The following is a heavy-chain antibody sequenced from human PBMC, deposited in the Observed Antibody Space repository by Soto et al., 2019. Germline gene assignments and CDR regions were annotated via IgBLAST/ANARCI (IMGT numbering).Heavy chain of an antibody. V-gene: IGHV3-23*01. J-gene: IGHJ1*01. Sequence: EVHLLESGGGLVQPGGSLRLSCAAAGFSFSTYAMTWVRQAPGRGLEWVSTISGSGVSTYYADSVKGRFTISRDNSRKTLYLQMNGLRAEDSAVYYCAKRGYCSGGTCFGDYFQHWGQGTLVTVSS. CDR2: ISGSGVST. D-gene: IGHD2-15*01. CDR3: AKRGYCSGGTCFGDYFQH. CDR1: GFSFSTYA.